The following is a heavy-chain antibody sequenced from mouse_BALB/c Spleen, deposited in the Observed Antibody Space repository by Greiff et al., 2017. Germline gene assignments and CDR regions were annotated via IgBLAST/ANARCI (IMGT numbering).Heavy chain of an antibody. CDR1: GFTFSSYT. CDR3: TRDLGGNYAMDY. Sequence: EVQVVESGGGLVKPGGSLKLSCAASGFTFSSYTMSWVRQTPEKRLEWVATISSGGSYTYYPDSVKGRFTISRDNAKNTLYLQMSSLKSEDTAMYYCTRDLGGNYAMDYWGQGTSVTVSS. D-gene: IGHD4-1*01. V-gene: IGHV5-6-4*01. J-gene: IGHJ4*01. CDR2: ISSGGSYT.